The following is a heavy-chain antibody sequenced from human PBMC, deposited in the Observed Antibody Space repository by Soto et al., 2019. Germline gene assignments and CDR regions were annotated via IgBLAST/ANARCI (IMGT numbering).Heavy chain of an antibody. CDR3: TTEKPYTRGLVYAIFYFDY. CDR1: GFTFSNAW. J-gene: IGHJ4*02. V-gene: IGHV3-15*01. Sequence: GGSLRLSCAASGFTFSNAWMSWVRQAPGKGLEWVGRIKSKTDGGTTDYAAPVKGRFTISRDDSKNTLYLQMNSLKTEDTAVYYCTTEKPYTRGLVYAIFYFDYWGQGTLVTVSS. D-gene: IGHD2-8*01. CDR2: IKSKTDGGTT.